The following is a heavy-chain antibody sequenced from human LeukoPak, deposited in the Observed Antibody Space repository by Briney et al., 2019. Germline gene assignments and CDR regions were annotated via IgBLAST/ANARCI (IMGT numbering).Heavy chain of an antibody. V-gene: IGHV1-18*01. J-gene: IGHJ5*02. CDR1: GYTFTSYG. CDR3: ARVPFHRRSLHSSSWYPLNHNSGFDP. Sequence: GASVKVSCKASGYTFTSYGISWVRQAPGEGLEWMGWISAYNGNTNYAQKLQGRVTMTTDTSTSTAYMELRSLRSDDTAVYYCARVPFHRRSLHSSSWYPLNHNSGFDPWGQGTLVTVSS. CDR2: ISAYNGNT. D-gene: IGHD6-13*01.